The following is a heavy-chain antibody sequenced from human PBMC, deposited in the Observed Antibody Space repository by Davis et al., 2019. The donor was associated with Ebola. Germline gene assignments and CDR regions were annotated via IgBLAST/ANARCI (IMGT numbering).Heavy chain of an antibody. Sequence: PSETLSLTCTVSGGSIGSYLWSWIRQPPGKGLEWIGSIYYSGSTYYNPSLKSRVTISVDTSKNQFSLKLSSVTAADTAVYYCAREREPDWYFDLWGRGTLVTVSS. D-gene: IGHD1-14*01. CDR3: AREREPDWYFDL. V-gene: IGHV4-39*07. J-gene: IGHJ2*01. CDR1: GGSIGSYL. CDR2: IYYSGST.